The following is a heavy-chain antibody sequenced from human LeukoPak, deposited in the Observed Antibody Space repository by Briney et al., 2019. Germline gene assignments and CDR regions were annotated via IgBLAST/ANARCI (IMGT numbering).Heavy chain of an antibody. J-gene: IGHJ4*02. D-gene: IGHD4-17*01. CDR1: GFTFSSYG. CDR2: IWYDGSNK. V-gene: IGHV3-33*06. Sequence: GRSLRLFCAASGFTFSSYGMHWVRQAPGKGLEWVAVIWYDGSNKYYADSVKGRFTISRDNSKNTLYLQMNSLRAEDTAVYYCAKDLRDYRYYFDYWGQGTLVTVSS. CDR3: AKDLRDYRYYFDY.